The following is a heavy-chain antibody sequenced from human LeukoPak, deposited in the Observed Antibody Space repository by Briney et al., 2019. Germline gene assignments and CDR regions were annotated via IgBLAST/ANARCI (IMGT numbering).Heavy chain of an antibody. D-gene: IGHD3-22*01. CDR2: INHSGST. J-gene: IGHJ5*02. CDR3: EPPPYYYEANGYSVA. CDR1: GGSFIGFH. V-gene: IGHV4-34*01. Sequence: PSETLSLTCAVYGGSFIGFHWNWIRQPPGKGLEWIGDINHSGSTNYNPSLTSRVTISVDPSKNQFSLNLSSVTAADTALYYCEPPPYYYEANGYSVAWGQGNLVTVSS.